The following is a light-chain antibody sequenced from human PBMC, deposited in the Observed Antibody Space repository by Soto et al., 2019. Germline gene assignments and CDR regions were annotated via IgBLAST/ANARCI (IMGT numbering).Light chain of an antibody. Sequence: EILLTQSPGTLSLSPGERATLSCRASQSITNNYLAWYQQKPGRAHRLLIYGASSRATGIPPRFSGSGSGTDFTLTISSLEPEDSAVYYCQQRHMLPITFGQGTRLEIK. CDR3: QQRHMLPIT. V-gene: IGKV3-20*01. CDR1: QSITNNY. CDR2: GAS. J-gene: IGKJ5*01.